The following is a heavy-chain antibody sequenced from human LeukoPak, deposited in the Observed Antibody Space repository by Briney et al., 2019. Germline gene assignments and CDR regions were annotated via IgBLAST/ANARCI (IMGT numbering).Heavy chain of an antibody. V-gene: IGHV3-30*03. CDR2: ISYDGSNK. J-gene: IGHJ4*02. Sequence: PGGSLRLSCAASGFSFSSYGMHWVRQAPGKGLEWVAGISYDGSNKYYADSVKGRFTISRDNAKNSLYLQMNSLRAEDTAVYYCARAYYGGSFANYFDYGGQGTPVTVSS. CDR3: ARAYYGGSFANYFDY. CDR1: GFSFSSYG. D-gene: IGHD4-23*01.